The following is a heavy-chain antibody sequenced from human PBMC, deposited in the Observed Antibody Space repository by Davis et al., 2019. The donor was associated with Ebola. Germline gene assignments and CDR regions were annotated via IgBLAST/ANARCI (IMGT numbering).Heavy chain of an antibody. V-gene: IGHV4-59*08. J-gene: IGHJ4*02. D-gene: IGHD1-26*01. CDR2: VYSSGST. CDR3: AKLPRGSVFFDY. Sequence: GSLRLSCAVSGLSVSDAWMGWIRQPPGKGLEWLGYVYSSGSTNYNPSLKNRVAISVDTSKNQFSLSLTSVTATDTAVYYCAKLPRGSVFFDYWGQGMLVTVSP. CDR1: GLSVSDAW.